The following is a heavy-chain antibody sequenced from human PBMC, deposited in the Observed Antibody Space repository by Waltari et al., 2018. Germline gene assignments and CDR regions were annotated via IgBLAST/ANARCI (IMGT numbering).Heavy chain of an antibody. CDR2: ISYDGSNK. CDR3: EVAAAGTVY. Sequence: QVQLVESGGGVVQPGRSLRLSCAASGFNFSSYAMHWVRQAPGKGLEWVAVISYDGSNKYYADSVKGRFTISRDNSKNTLYLQMNSLRAEDTAVYYCEVAAAGTVYWGQGTLVTVSS. V-gene: IGHV3-30-3*01. J-gene: IGHJ4*02. D-gene: IGHD6-13*01. CDR1: GFNFSSYA.